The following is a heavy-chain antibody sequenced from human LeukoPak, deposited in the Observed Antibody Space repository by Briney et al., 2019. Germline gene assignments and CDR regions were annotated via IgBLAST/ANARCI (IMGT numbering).Heavy chain of an antibody. CDR1: GYTFTSYY. D-gene: IGHD1-26*01. CDR2: INPGGGST. CDR3: ARELVGATPDY. Sequence: ASVKVSCKASGYTFTSYYMHWVRQAPGQGLEWMGIINPGGGSTSYAQKFQGRVTMTRDTSTSTVYMELSSLRSDDTAVYYCARELVGATPDYWGQGTLVTVSS. J-gene: IGHJ4*02. V-gene: IGHV1-46*01.